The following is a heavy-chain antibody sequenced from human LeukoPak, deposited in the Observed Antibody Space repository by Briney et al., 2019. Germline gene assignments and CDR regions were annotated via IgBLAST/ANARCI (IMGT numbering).Heavy chain of an antibody. CDR1: GYIFTGYY. CDR2: ISPNSGGT. D-gene: IGHD3-10*01. V-gene: IGHV1-2*02. Sequence: GASVKVSCKASGYIFTGYYIHWVRQAPGQGLEWMGWISPNSGGTNYAQKFQGRVTMTRDTSMSTAYMDVRSLRSDDTAMYYCARVIITTGGAGAFDIWGQGTMVTVSS. CDR3: ARVIITTGGAGAFDI. J-gene: IGHJ3*02.